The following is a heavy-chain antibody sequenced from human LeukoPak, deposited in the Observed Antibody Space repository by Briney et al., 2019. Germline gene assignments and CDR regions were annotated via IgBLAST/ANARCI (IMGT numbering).Heavy chain of an antibody. Sequence: SETLSLTCAVYGGSFSGYYWSWIRQPPGKGLEWIGYIYYSGSTNYNPSLKSRVTISVDTSKNQFSLKLSSVTAADTAVYYCARESTSGSYWGDAFDIWGQGTMVTVSS. J-gene: IGHJ3*02. V-gene: IGHV4-59*01. CDR2: IYYSGST. CDR3: ARESTSGSYWGDAFDI. D-gene: IGHD1-26*01. CDR1: GGSFSGYY.